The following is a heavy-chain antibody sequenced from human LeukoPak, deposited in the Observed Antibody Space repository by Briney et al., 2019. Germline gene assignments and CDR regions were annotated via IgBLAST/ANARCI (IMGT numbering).Heavy chain of an antibody. V-gene: IGHV3-74*01. CDR1: GFTFSYYW. CDR3: ARGGVYSYDPADY. D-gene: IGHD5-18*01. Sequence: GGSLRLSCAASGFTFSYYWKHWVRQAPGKGLVWVSRISSDGSSTNHADSVKGRLTISRDNAKNTLFLQMNSLRAEDTAVYYCARGGVYSYDPADYWGQGTLVTVSS. J-gene: IGHJ4*02. CDR2: ISSDGSST.